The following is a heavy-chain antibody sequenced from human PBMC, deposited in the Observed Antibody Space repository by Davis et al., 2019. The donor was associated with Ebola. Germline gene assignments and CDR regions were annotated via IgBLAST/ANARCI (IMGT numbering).Heavy chain of an antibody. Sequence: SVKVSCKASGGTFSSYAISWVRQAPGQGLEWMGGIIPIFGTANYAQKFQGRVTITADESTSTAYMELRSLRSDDTAVYYCARALGLDALYFDYWGQGTLVTVSS. CDR1: GGTFSSYA. CDR2: IIPIFGTA. D-gene: IGHD3/OR15-3a*01. J-gene: IGHJ4*02. V-gene: IGHV1-69*13. CDR3: ARALGLDALYFDY.